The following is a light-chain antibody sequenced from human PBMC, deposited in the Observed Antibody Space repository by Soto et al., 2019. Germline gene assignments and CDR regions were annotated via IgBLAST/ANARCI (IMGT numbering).Light chain of an antibody. J-gene: IGKJ1*01. CDR2: KAS. V-gene: IGKV1-5*03. Sequence: DIQMTQSPSTLSASIGDRVTITCRASQSISSWLAWYQQKPGKAPKLLIYKASTLESGVPSMFSGRGSGTEFTLTISSLQPDDSATYYCQQYSSLAWTFGQGTKVEIQ. CDR1: QSISSW. CDR3: QQYSSLAWT.